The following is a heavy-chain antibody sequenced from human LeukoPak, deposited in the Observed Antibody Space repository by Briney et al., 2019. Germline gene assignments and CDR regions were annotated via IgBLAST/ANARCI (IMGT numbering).Heavy chain of an antibody. J-gene: IGHJ5*02. V-gene: IGHV1-46*01. Sequence: ASVKVSCKASGYTFTSYHMHWVRQAPGQGLEWMGKINLSGGSTTYAQKFQGRVTMTRDTSTSTVYMELSSLRSEDTAVYYCARGRVPDYGDYPNSWFDPWGQGTLVTVSS. D-gene: IGHD4-17*01. CDR1: GYTFTSYH. CDR2: INLSGGST. CDR3: ARGRVPDYGDYPNSWFDP.